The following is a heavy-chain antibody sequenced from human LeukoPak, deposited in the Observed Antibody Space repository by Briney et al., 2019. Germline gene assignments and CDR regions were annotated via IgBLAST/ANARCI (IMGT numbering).Heavy chain of an antibody. V-gene: IGHV1-69*13. J-gene: IGHJ6*03. CDR1: GGTFSSYA. D-gene: IGHD6-13*01. Sequence: SVKVSCKASGGTFSSYAISWVRRAPGQGLEWMGGIIPIFGTANYAQKFQGRVTITADESTSTAYMELSSLRSGDTAVYYCAVPGIAAAGTQLDYYYYMDVWGKGTTVTVSS. CDR2: IIPIFGTA. CDR3: AVPGIAAAGTQLDYYYYMDV.